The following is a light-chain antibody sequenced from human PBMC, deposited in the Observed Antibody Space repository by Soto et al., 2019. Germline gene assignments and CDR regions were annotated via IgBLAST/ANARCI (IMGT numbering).Light chain of an antibody. CDR1: QSVSSSY. J-gene: IGKJ1*01. CDR2: GAS. V-gene: IGKV3-20*01. Sequence: EIVLTQSPGTLSLSPGERATLSCRASQSVSSSYLAWYRQQPGQAPRLLIYGASSRATGIPDRFSGSGSGTDFTLTISRLEPEDFAVYYCHQYDSSPQTFGQGNKVEIK. CDR3: HQYDSSPQT.